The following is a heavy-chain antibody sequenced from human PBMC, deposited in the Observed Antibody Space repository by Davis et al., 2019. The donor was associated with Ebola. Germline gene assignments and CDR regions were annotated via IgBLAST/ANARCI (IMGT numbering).Heavy chain of an antibody. CDR1: GFTFSNYG. CDR3: ARDASSTYCGGDCYDY. D-gene: IGHD2-21*01. V-gene: IGHV3-21*04. J-gene: IGHJ4*02. Sequence: GESLKISCAASGFTFSNYGMSWVRQAPGKGLEWVSSITSSSSYIYYADSVKGRFTISRDNAKNSLYLQMNSLRPEDTAVYYCARDASSTYCGGDCYDYWGQGTLVTVSS. CDR2: ITSSSSYI.